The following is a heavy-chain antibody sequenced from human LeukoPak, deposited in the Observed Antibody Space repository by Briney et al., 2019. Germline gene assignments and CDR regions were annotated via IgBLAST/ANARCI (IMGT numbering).Heavy chain of an antibody. CDR1: GYTFTGYY. D-gene: IGHD5-12*01. CDR3: ARDLTVATIPYYYYYMDV. CDR2: INPNSGGT. J-gene: IGHJ6*03. V-gene: IGHV1-2*02. Sequence: ASVKVSCKASGYTFTGYYMHWVRQAPGQGLEWMGWINPNSGGTNYAQKFQGRVTMTRDTSISTAYMELSRLRSDDTAVYYRARDLTVATIPYYYYYMDVWGKGTTVTVSS.